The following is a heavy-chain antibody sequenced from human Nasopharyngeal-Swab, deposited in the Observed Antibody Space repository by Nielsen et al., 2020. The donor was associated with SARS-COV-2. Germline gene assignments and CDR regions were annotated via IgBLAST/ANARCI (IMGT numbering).Heavy chain of an antibody. CDR3: ASPAGRTKDFDY. CDR2: ISWNSGSI. D-gene: IGHD1/OR15-1a*01. J-gene: IGHJ4*02. V-gene: IGHV3-9*01. CDR1: GFTFDDYA. Sequence: GGSLRLSCAASGFTFDDYAMHWVRQAPGKGLEWVSGISWNSGSIDYADSVKGRFTISRDNAKNTLYLQMNSLRAEDTAVYYCASPAGRTKDFDYWGQGTLVTVSS.